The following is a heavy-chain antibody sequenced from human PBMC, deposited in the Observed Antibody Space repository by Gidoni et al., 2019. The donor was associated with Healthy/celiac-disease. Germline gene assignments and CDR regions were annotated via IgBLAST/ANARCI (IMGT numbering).Heavy chain of an antibody. CDR1: GFTFSSYS. CDR2: ISSSSSNT. CDR3: ARVCSSTSCYSAFDI. Sequence: EVQLVEPGGGLVKPGGSLRLSCAASGFTFSSYSMNWVRQAPGKGLEGVSSISSSSSNTYYADSVKGRFTISRDNAKNSLYLQINSLRAEDTAVYYCARVCSSTSCYSAFDIWGQGTMVTVSS. D-gene: IGHD2-2*02. J-gene: IGHJ3*02. V-gene: IGHV3-21*01.